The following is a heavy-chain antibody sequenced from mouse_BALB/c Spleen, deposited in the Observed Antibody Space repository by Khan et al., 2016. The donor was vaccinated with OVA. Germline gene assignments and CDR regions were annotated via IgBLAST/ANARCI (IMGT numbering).Heavy chain of an antibody. D-gene: IGHD2-1*01. CDR1: GFNIKDTY. V-gene: IGHV14-3*02. CDR2: IDPPNDDS. J-gene: IGHJ3*01. CDR3: ATLYGNPLAF. Sequence: EVQLQQSGAELVKPGASVKLSCSASGFNIKDTYIHWMKQRPEQGLEWIGRIDPPNDDSKYGPKFQAKATLTADTSSNTAYLQLSSLTSEDTAVYYCATLYGNPLAFWGQGTLVSVSA.